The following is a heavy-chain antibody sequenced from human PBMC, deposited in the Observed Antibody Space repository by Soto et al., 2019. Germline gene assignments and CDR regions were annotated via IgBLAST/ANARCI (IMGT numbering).Heavy chain of an antibody. D-gene: IGHD6-6*01. CDR1: GFTFSSYA. CDR2: ISYDGSNK. V-gene: IGHV3-30*14. CDR3: AGDQSIGGATSPEH. J-gene: IGHJ4*02. Sequence: QVQLVESGGGVVQPGRSLRLSCAASGFTFSSYAMHWVRQAPGKGLEWVAVISYDGSNKYYADSVKGRFTISRDNSKNTADLQMKSLRAEDTAVYYWAGDQSIGGATSPEHWGQGTLVTVSS.